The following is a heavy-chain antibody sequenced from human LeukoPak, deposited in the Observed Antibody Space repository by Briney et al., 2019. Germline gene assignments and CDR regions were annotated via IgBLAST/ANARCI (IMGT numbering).Heavy chain of an antibody. CDR2: ISSGSSAI. V-gene: IGHV3-21*01. Sequence: PGGSLRLSCGASGFTFTTYSMTWVRQAPGKGLEWVSIISSGSSAIFSADALKGRFTISRDDAKNSLYLQMNSLRAEDTAVYYCARAHPGDYSDFQFDYWGQGTLVTVSS. CDR3: ARAHPGDYSDFQFDY. D-gene: IGHD4-11*01. CDR1: GFTFTTYS. J-gene: IGHJ4*02.